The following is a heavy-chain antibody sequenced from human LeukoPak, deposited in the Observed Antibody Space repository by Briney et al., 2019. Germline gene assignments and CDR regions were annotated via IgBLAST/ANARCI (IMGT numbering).Heavy chain of an antibody. V-gene: IGHV3-64D*06. CDR2: ISSSASST. Sequence: GGSLILSCSASGFTFSIYAMHWVRQAPGKGLEYVSAISSSASSTCYADSVKGRFTISRDNSKNTLYLQMSSLRAEDTAVYHCVKNIAAAGNFDYWGQGTLVTVSS. D-gene: IGHD6-13*01. CDR3: VKNIAAAGNFDY. CDR1: GFTFSIYA. J-gene: IGHJ4*02.